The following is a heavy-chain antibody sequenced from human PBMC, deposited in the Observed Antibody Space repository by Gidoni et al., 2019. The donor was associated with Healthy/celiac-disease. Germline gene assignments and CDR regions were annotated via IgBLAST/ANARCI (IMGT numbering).Heavy chain of an antibody. V-gene: IGHV2-26*01. D-gene: IGHD2-2*01. J-gene: IGHJ6*02. Sequence: QVTLKESDPVLVKPTETLTLTCTVSGFSLSNARMGLSWIRRPPGKALEWLAHIFSNDEKSSRTSLKSRITISKETSKSQVVLTMTNMDPVDTATYYCARIGRYCSSTSCYYYYYGMDVWGQGTTVTVSS. CDR3: ARIGRYCSSTSCYYYYYGMDV. CDR2: IFSNDEK. CDR1: GFSLSNARMG.